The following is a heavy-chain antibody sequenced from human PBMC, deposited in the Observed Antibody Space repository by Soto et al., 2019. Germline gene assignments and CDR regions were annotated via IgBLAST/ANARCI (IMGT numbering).Heavy chain of an antibody. D-gene: IGHD3-22*01. J-gene: IGHJ4*02. Sequence: GESLKISCKGSGYNYDTYWIAWVRQMPGKGLEWMGIIFPRDSDTRYGPSFQGQVTISADRSTTTAYLRWYSLKASDTAMYYCARSYYDSSGYYYDMDYWGQGTLVTVSS. CDR1: GYNYDTYW. CDR3: ARSYYDSSGYYYDMDY. V-gene: IGHV5-51*01. CDR2: IFPRDSDT.